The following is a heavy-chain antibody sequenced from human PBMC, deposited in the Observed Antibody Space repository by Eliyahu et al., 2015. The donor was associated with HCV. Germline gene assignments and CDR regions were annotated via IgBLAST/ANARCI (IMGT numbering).Heavy chain of an antibody. D-gene: IGHD2-2*01. CDR3: VKGGALITAAFAA. CDR1: GFTFDDYA. J-gene: IGHJ5*02. V-gene: IGHV3-9*01. CDR2: IGWHSASI. Sequence: EVQLVESGGGLVQPGRSLRXSCAASGFTFDDYAMHWVRQPPGKGLEWVAGIGWHSASIGYADSVKGRFTIYRDNARNSLSLQMNSLRPEDTALYFCVKGGALITAAFAAWGSGTLATVSS.